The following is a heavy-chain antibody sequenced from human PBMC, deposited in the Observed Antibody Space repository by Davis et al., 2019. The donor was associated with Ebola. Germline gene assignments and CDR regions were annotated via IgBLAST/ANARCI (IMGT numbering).Heavy chain of an antibody. D-gene: IGHD1-26*01. CDR3: ATLPDYY. V-gene: IGHV3-30*03. CDR1: GFTFSSYG. CDR2: ISYDGSNK. Sequence: GESLKISCAASGFTFSSYGMHWVRQAPGKGLEWVAVISYDGSNKYYADSVKGRFTISRDNSKNTLYLQMNSLRAEDTAVYYCATLPDYYWGQGTLVTVSS. J-gene: IGHJ4*02.